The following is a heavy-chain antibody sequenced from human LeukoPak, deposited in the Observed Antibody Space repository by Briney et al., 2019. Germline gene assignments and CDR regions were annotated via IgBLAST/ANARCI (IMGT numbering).Heavy chain of an antibody. CDR2: IYYSGGT. CDR1: GGSISSFY. V-gene: IGHV4-59*01. J-gene: IGHJ4*02. D-gene: IGHD5-18*01. CDR3: ASMDTALITFGY. Sequence: SETLSLTCTVSGGSISSFYWSWIRQPPGKGLEWIGYIYYSGGTNYNPSLTSRVTISVDTSKNQFSLRLSSVTAADTAVYYCASMDTALITFGYWGLGTLVTVSS.